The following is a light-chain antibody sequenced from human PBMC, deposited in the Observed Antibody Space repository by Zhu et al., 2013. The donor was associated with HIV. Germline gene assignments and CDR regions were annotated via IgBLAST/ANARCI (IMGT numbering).Light chain of an antibody. Sequence: SYELTQPPSVSVAPGKTARITCEGNNIGSKSVHWYHQKPGQAPVLVVYDDSDRPSGIPERFSGSNSGNTATLTISRVEAGDEADYYCNSRDSSGNHYVFGTGTKVTVL. CDR3: NSRDSSGNHYV. J-gene: IGLJ1*01. V-gene: IGLV3-21*01. CDR2: DDS. CDR1: NIGSKS.